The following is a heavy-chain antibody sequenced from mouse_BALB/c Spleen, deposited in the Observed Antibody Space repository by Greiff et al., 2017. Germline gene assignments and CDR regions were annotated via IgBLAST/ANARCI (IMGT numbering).Heavy chain of an antibody. CDR3: ARVYYYAMDY. V-gene: IGHV7-3*02. J-gene: IGHJ4*01. CDR1: GFTFTDYY. Sequence: EVQRVESGGGLVQPGGSLRLSCATSGFTFTDYYMSWVRQPPGKALEWLGFIRNKANGYTTEYSASVKGRFTISRDNSQSILYLQMNTLRAEDSATYYCARVYYYAMDYWGQGTSVTVSS. CDR2: IRNKANGYTT.